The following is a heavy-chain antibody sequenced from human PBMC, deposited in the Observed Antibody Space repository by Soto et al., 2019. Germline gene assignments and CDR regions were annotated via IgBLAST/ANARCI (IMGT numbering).Heavy chain of an antibody. J-gene: IGHJ6*02. D-gene: IGHD6-13*01. CDR1: RFTFSSYG. CDR3: AREATAAVGYYYYGMDV. Sequence: GGSLRLSCVASRFTFSSYGMHWVRQAPGKGLEWVAVIWYDGSNKYYADSVKGRFTISRDKSKNTVYLQMNSLRAEDTAVYYCAREATAAVGYYYYGMDVWGQGTTVTVSS. CDR2: IWYDGSNK. V-gene: IGHV3-33*01.